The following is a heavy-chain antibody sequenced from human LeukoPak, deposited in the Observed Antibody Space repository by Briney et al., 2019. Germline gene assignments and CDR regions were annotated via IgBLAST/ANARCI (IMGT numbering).Heavy chain of an antibody. CDR3: ARTYYGVGWFDP. D-gene: IGHD4-17*01. J-gene: IGHJ5*02. Sequence: SETLSLTCTVSGVSISSHYWSWIRQPPGKGLEWIGYIYYSGSTNYNPSLKRRRTISVHTSKNQFSLKLSSVTAADTAVYYCARTYYGVGWFDPWGQGPLVTVSS. CDR2: IYYSGST. CDR1: GVSISSHY. V-gene: IGHV4-59*11.